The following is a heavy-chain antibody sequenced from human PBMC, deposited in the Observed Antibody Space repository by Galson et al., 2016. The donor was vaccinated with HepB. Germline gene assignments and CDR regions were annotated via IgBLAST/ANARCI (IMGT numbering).Heavy chain of an antibody. J-gene: IGHJ4*02. CDR3: ASHDDSDWDY. CDR1: GGSIRGSIYY. D-gene: IGHD3-9*01. Sequence: SETLSLTCTVSGGSIRGSIYYWGWIRQPPGKGLERIGSIYHSGNTYYSPSLSPSLKSRVTISVDTSKNQFSLKRRSVTAADTAVYYCASHDDSDWDYWGQGTLVTVSP. CDR2: IYHSGNT. V-gene: IGHV4-39*01.